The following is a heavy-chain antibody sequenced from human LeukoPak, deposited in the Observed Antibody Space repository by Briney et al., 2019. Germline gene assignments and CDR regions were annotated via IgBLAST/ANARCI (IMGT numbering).Heavy chain of an antibody. CDR2: ISSSTTTI. V-gene: IGHV3-48*04. D-gene: IGHD2-15*01. CDR3: ASACSGGSCYSAY. CDR1: GFTFSSYA. Sequence: GGSLRLSCTASGFTFSSYAMSWVRQAPGKGLEWVSYISSSTTTIYYADSVKGRFTISRDNAKISLFLQMNSLGAEDTAVYYCASACSGGSCYSAYWGQGVLVTVSS. J-gene: IGHJ4*02.